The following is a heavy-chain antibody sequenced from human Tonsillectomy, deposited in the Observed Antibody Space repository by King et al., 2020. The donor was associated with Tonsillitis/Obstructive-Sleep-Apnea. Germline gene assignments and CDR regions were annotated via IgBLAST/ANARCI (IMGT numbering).Heavy chain of an antibody. Sequence: VQLVESGGGLVQPGRSLRLSCAASGFTFDDFAMHWVRQAPGKGLEWVSGISWNSGSIDYADSVKGRFTTSRDNAKNSLYLHMNSLRAEDTALYYCAKDISATSYYMDVWGKGTTVIVSS. CDR2: ISWNSGSI. CDR1: GFTFDDFA. V-gene: IGHV3-9*01. CDR3: AKDISATSYYMDV. D-gene: IGHD5-12*01. J-gene: IGHJ6*03.